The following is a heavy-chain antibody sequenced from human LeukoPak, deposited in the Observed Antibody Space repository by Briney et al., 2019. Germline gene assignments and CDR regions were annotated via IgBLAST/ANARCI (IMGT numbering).Heavy chain of an antibody. D-gene: IGHD6-13*01. J-gene: IGHJ4*02. CDR3: AKDRAIAAAGTRWASSFDY. V-gene: IGHV3-23*01. Sequence: PGGSLRLSCAASGFTFSSYAMSWVRQAPGKGLEWVSAISGSGGSTYYADSVKGRFTISRDNSKNTLYLQMNSLRAEDTAVYYCAKDRAIAAAGTRWASSFDYWGQGTLVTVSS. CDR2: ISGSGGST. CDR1: GFTFSSYA.